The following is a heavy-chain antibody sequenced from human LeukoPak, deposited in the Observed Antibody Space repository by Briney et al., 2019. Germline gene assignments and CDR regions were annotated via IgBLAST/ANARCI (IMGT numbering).Heavy chain of an antibody. CDR3: ARDFVDGYCSGGSCHNWFDP. D-gene: IGHD2-15*01. CDR1: GGTFSSYA. V-gene: IGHV1-69*01. J-gene: IGHJ5*02. CDR2: IIPIFGTA. Sequence: SVKVSCKASGGTFSSYAISWVRQAPGQGLEWMGGIIPIFGTANYAQKFQGRVTITADESTSTAYMELSSLRSEDTAVYHCARDFVDGYCSGGSCHNWFDPWGQETLVTVSS.